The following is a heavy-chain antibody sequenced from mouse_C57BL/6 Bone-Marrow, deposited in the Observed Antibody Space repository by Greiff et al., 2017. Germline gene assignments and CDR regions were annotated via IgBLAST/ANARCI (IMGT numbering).Heavy chain of an antibody. CDR3: ARWGNYLHYFDY. D-gene: IGHD2-1*01. Sequence: QVKLQQSGAELMQPGASVKLSCAATGYTFTGYWIEWVKQTPGNGLEWIGEILTGSGSTNNNEKFKGKGTFTADTTTNTAYMQLRSLTTEDSAIYYCARWGNYLHYFDYWGQGTTLTVSS. V-gene: IGHV1-9*01. CDR2: ILTGSGST. CDR1: GYTFTGYW. J-gene: IGHJ2*01.